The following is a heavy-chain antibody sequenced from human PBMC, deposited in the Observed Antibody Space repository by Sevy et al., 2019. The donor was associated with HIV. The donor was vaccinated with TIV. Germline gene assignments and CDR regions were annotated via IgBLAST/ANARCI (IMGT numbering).Heavy chain of an antibody. V-gene: IGHV3-74*01. CDR3: ARAESVSTRNAMDV. Sequence: GGSLRLSCAASGFNFSSYWMHWVRQAPGKGLVWVSRISSDGSITNYADSVKGRFTFSRDNAKNTVYLQVNSLRVEDTALYYCARAESVSTRNAMDVWGQGTTVTVSS. J-gene: IGHJ6*02. CDR2: ISSDGSIT. CDR1: GFNFSSYW. D-gene: IGHD4-17*01.